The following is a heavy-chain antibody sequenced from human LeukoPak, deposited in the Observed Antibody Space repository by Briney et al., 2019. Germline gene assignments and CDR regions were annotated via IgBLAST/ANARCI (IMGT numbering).Heavy chain of an antibody. CDR3: AREYSAFDY. V-gene: IGHV4-61*08. CDR2: IYHSGST. D-gene: IGHD5-12*01. CDR1: GDPISSYSDY. Sequence: SETLSLTCTVSGDPISSYSDYKWTWIRQPPGKGLEWIGYIYHSGSTNYNPSLKSRVTISVDASRNQFSLKLTSVTAADTAVYYCAREYSAFDYWGQGTLVTVSS. J-gene: IGHJ4*02.